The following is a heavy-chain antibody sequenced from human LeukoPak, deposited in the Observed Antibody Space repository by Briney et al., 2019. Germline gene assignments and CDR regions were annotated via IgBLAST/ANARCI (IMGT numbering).Heavy chain of an antibody. CDR3: ARNRAVPEN. Sequence: GGSLRLSCAASGFTFANSWMTWVHQAPGKGLEWVASIKQDGSVQHYVDSVRGRFAISRDNAKNALYLQMNSLRDEDTAMYYCARNRAVPENWGQGTLVTVSS. CDR1: GFTFANSW. CDR2: IKQDGSVQ. J-gene: IGHJ4*02. D-gene: IGHD2-2*01. V-gene: IGHV3-7*01.